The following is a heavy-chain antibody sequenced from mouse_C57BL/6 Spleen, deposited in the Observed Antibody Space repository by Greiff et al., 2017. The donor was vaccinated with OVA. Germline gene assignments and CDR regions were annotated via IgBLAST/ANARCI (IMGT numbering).Heavy chain of an antibody. CDR2: INPNNGGT. D-gene: IGHD4-1*01. Sequence: EVQLQQSGPELVKPGASVKISCKASGYTFTDYYMNWVKQSHGKSLEWIGDINPNNGGTSYNQKFKGKATLTVDKSSSTAYMELRSLTSEDSAVYYCARDWDEEYWGQGTTLTVSS. CDR3: ARDWDEEY. CDR1: GYTFTDYY. J-gene: IGHJ2*01. V-gene: IGHV1-26*01.